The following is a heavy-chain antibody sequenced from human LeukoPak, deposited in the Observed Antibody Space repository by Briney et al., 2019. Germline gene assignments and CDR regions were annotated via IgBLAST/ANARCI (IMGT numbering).Heavy chain of an antibody. CDR3: ASSSGRYGL. CDR2: IYYSGST. Sequence: SETLSLTCTVSGGSISSSSYYWGWIRQPPGKGLEWIGSIYYSGSTYYNPSLKSRVTISVDTSKNQFSLKLSSVTAADTAVYYCASSSGRYGLWSQGTLVTVSS. J-gene: IGHJ4*02. V-gene: IGHV4-39*01. D-gene: IGHD6-19*01. CDR1: GGSISSSSYY.